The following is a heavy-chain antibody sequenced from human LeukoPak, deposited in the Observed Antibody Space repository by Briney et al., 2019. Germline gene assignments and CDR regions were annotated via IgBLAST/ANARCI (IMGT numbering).Heavy chain of an antibody. D-gene: IGHD4/OR15-4a*01. CDR3: AKDWGSYGAFFDY. Sequence: GGSLRLSCAASGFTFSSYGMHWVRQAPGKGLEGVAFIRYDGSNKYYADSVEGRFTIARANSKNTLYLQMNSLRAEDTAVYYCAKDWGSYGAFFDYWGQGTLVTVSS. J-gene: IGHJ4*02. CDR1: GFTFSSYG. V-gene: IGHV3-30*02. CDR2: IRYDGSNK.